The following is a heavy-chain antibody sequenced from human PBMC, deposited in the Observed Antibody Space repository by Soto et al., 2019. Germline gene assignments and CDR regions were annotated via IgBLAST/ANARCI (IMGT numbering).Heavy chain of an antibody. Sequence: SVKVSCKASGGTFSSFALSWVRQAPGQGLEWMGGILPIFDRTNFAQKFQGRVTITADDSTSTVYTELSSLTNEDTAVYYCATMVQLWSYFVVWGQGTLVTVSS. V-gene: IGHV1-69*13. D-gene: IGHD5-18*01. CDR1: GGTFSSFA. CDR3: ATMVQLWSYFVV. CDR2: ILPIFDRT. J-gene: IGHJ4*01.